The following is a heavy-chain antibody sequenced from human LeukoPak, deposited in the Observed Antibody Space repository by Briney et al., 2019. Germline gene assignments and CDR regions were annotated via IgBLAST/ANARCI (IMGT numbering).Heavy chain of an antibody. J-gene: IGHJ4*02. D-gene: IGHD3-10*01. V-gene: IGHV3-21*01. CDR2: ISSSSSYI. CDR1: GFTFSSYS. CDR3: ARDLPGPVYYGSGTQH. Sequence: GGSLRLSCAASGFTFSSYSMNWVRQAPGKGLEWVSSISSSSSYIYYADSVKGRFTISRDNAKNPLYLQMNSLRAEDTAVYYCARDLPGPVYYGSGTQHWGQGTLVTVSS.